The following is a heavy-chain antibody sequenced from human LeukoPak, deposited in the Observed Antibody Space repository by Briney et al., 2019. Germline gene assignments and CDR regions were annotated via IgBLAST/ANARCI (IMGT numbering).Heavy chain of an antibody. D-gene: IGHD3-22*01. V-gene: IGHV3-23*01. Sequence: PGGSLRLSCAASGFTFSNYAMHWVRQAPGKGLEWVSVISGGGGNTYYADSVKGRFTISRDNSKNTLYLQMNSLRAEDTAVYYCAKAVSSAYRDFDFWGQGTLVTVSS. CDR1: GFTFSNYA. CDR3: AKAVSSAYRDFDF. J-gene: IGHJ4*02. CDR2: ISGGGGNT.